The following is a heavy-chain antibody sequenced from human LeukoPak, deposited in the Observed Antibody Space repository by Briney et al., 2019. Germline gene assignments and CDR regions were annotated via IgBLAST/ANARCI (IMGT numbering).Heavy chain of an antibody. D-gene: IGHD2-21*02. CDR1: GGSFSGYY. CDR2: IHHSGST. Sequence: SETLSLTCAVYGGSFSGYYRSWIRQPPGKGLEWIGEIHHSGSTNYNPSLKSRVTISVDTSKNQLSLKLSSVTAADTAVYYCARGVVVTAHGCRFDPWGQGTLVTVSS. V-gene: IGHV4-34*01. CDR3: ARGVVVTAHGCRFDP. J-gene: IGHJ5*02.